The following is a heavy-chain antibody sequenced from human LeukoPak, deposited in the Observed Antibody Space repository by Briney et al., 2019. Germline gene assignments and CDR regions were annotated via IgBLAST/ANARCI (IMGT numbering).Heavy chain of an antibody. V-gene: IGHV4-59*11. D-gene: IGHD3-10*01. CDR3: ARGGVAAKYYFDY. CDR2: IYYSGTT. J-gene: IGHJ4*02. CDR1: GGSISPLY. Sequence: AETLSLTCTVSGGSISPLYWGWIRQPPGKGLEFIGYIYYSGTTNYNPSLRSRVTLSVDTSKNQFSLKLSSVTAADTAVYYCARGGVAAKYYFDYWGPGTLVTVSS.